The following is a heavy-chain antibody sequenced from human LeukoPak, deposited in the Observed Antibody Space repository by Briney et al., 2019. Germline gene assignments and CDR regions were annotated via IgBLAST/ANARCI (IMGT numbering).Heavy chain of an antibody. V-gene: IGHV1-2*02. Sequence: ASVKVSCKASGYTFTGYYMHWVRQAPGQGLEWMGWINPNSGGTNYAQKFQGRVTMTRDTSISTAYMELGRLRSDDTAVYYCARDGDDFWSGYYDPYNWFDPWGQGTLVTVSS. CDR3: ARDGDDFWSGYYDPYNWFDP. D-gene: IGHD3-3*01. J-gene: IGHJ5*02. CDR1: GYTFTGYY. CDR2: INPNSGGT.